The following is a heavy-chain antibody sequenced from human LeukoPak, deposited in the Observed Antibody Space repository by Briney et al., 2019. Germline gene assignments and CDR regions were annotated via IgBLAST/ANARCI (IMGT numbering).Heavy chain of an antibody. V-gene: IGHV3-23*01. D-gene: IGHD4-11*01. CDR1: RFTFSSYN. CDR2: ITGSGEAT. Sequence: GGSLRLSCAASRFTFSSYNMNWVRQAPGKGLEWVSSITGSGEATCYADSVQGRFTISRDNSKNTLYLQMNSLRVEDTAIYYCADSNYWYPVDYWGQGTLVTVSS. CDR3: ADSNYWYPVDY. J-gene: IGHJ4*02.